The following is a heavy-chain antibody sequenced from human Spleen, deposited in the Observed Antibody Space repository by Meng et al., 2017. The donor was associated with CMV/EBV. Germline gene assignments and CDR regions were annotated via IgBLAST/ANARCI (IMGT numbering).Heavy chain of an antibody. CDR2: IYYSGST. D-gene: IGHD5-12*01. CDR1: GGSISSYY. J-gene: IGHJ4*02. CDR3: ARDYSGYFLYYFDY. V-gene: IGHV4-59*12. Sequence: SETLSLTCTVSGGSISSYYWSWIRQPPGKGLEWIGYIYYSGSTNYNPSLKSRVTISVDTSKNQFSLKLSSVTAADTAVYYCARDYSGYFLYYFDYWGQGTLVTVSS.